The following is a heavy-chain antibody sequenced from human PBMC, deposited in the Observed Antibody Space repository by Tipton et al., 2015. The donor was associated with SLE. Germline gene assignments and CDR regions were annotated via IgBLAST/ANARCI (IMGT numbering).Heavy chain of an antibody. CDR2: ISAYNGNV. V-gene: IGHV1-18*01. CDR3: ARASFIVGSTTFWFDP. CDR1: GYTFTSYG. J-gene: IGHJ5*02. D-gene: IGHD1-26*01. Sequence: QVQLVQSGAEVKKPGASVKVSCKASGYTFTSYGTSWVRQAPGQGLEWMGWISAYNGNVNYAQKVQGRATMTTDTSTNTAYMGLRSLRPDDTAVYYCARASFIVGSTTFWFDPWGQGALVIVSS.